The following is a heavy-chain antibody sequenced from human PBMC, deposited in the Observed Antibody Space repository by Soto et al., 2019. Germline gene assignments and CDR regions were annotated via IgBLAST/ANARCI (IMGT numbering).Heavy chain of an antibody. V-gene: IGHV1-8*01. CDR1: GYTFTDFD. Sequence: QEQLVQSGAEVKKPGASVKVSCKASGYTFTDFDITWVRQATGQGLEWMGWMNPRSGNTGFTDKFESRVTLTRDTSTTTAYMELSVLTSEDTAVYFCARGGALTAGYYYSYMDGWGSGTAVTVAS. D-gene: IGHD2-21*02. CDR2: MNPRSGNT. J-gene: IGHJ6*03. CDR3: ARGGALTAGYYYSYMDG.